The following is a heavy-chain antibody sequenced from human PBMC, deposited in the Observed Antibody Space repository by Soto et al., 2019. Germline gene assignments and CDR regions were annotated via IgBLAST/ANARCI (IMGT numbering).Heavy chain of an antibody. D-gene: IGHD2-2*02. V-gene: IGHV4-59*08. CDR3: AIGYMDWFDP. CDR2: VYHSGST. CDR1: GYSTSYYY. Sequence: SETLSLTCPFSGYSTSYYYWSWIRVAPGKGLEWIGSVYHSGSTNYNPSLKSRVTILRDSSKAQFSLKLNSATAADTAVYYCAIGYMDWFDPWGQGTLVTVSS. J-gene: IGHJ5*02.